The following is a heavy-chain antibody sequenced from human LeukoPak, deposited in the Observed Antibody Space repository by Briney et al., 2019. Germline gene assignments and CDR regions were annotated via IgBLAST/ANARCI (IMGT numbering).Heavy chain of an antibody. J-gene: IGHJ6*02. CDR1: GFTFSSCS. Sequence: PGGSLRLSCAASGFTFSSCSMNWVRQAPGKGLEWVSYISSGSSSIYYADSVKGRFTISRDNAENSLYLQMNSLRAEDTAVYFCARGGGLDVWGQGATVTVSS. CDR3: ARGGGLDV. D-gene: IGHD3-16*01. V-gene: IGHV3-48*01. CDR2: ISSGSSSI.